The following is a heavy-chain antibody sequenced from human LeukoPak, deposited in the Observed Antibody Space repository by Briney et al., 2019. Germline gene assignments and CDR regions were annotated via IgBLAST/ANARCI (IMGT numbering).Heavy chain of an antibody. CDR1: GGSFSGYY. J-gene: IGHJ4*02. D-gene: IGHD2-21*02. V-gene: IGHV4-34*01. CDR3: ARGLSAIVH. Sequence: SETLSLTCAVYGGSFSGYYWSWIRQPPGKGPEWIGEINHSGSTNYNPSLKSRVTISVDTSKNQFPLKLSSVTAADTAVYYCARGLSAIVHWGQGTLVTVSS. CDR2: INHSGST.